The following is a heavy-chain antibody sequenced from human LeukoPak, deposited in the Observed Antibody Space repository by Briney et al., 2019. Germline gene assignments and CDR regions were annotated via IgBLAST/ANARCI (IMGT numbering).Heavy chain of an antibody. D-gene: IGHD4-17*01. J-gene: IGHJ4*02. CDR3: ARITVTTCLDY. CDR1: GGSISSSSFY. V-gene: IGHV4-39*01. Sequence: TSSETLSLTCSVSGGSISSSSFYWGWVRQPPGKGLEWIGSISYSGTTYYKPSLRSRLTISVDTSKNQFSLKLSSVTPADTAVYYCARITVTTCLDYWGQGTLVTVSS. CDR2: ISYSGTT.